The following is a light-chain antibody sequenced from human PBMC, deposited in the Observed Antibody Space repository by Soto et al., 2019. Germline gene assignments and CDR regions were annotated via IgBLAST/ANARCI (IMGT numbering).Light chain of an antibody. Sequence: QSALTQPPSASGSPGQSVSISCTGTNRDVGGYNYVSWYQQHPGKAPKLMIYEVNKRPSGVPDRFSGSKSGNTASLTVSGLQAEDEADYYCSSYAGSNNLVFGGGTKVTVL. V-gene: IGLV2-8*01. CDR1: NRDVGGYNY. CDR2: EVN. J-gene: IGLJ2*01. CDR3: SSYAGSNNLV.